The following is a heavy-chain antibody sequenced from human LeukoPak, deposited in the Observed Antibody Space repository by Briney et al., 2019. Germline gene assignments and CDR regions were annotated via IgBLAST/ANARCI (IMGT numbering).Heavy chain of an antibody. D-gene: IGHD3-10*01. V-gene: IGHV3-21*01. CDR3: ARDPGNWYFDL. CDR2: ISSSSGYI. J-gene: IGHJ2*01. CDR1: GFTFSSYS. Sequence: PGGSLRLSCAASGFTFSSYSMNWVPQAPGKGLEWVSYISSSSGYIYHADSVKGRFTISRDNAKNSLSLQMNRLRAEDTAVYYCARDPGNWYFDLWGRGTLVTVSS.